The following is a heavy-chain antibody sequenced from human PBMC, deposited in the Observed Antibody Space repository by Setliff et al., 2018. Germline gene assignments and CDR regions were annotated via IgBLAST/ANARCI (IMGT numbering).Heavy chain of an antibody. D-gene: IGHD2-2*01. CDR3: ARGPPDFVVVPAAAKFDS. J-gene: IGHJ5*01. CDR1: GDSFTNYG. V-gene: IGHV1-18*01. Sequence: ASVKGSCKASGDSFTNYGINWVRQAPGQGLEWMGWNSVYAREFQGRVTMTIDTPTSTAYMELRSLRSDDTAVNYCARGPPDFVVVPAAAKFDSWGPATLVTVSS. CDR2: NSV.